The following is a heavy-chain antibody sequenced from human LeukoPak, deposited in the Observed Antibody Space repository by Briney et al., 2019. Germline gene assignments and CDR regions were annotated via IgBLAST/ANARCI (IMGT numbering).Heavy chain of an antibody. CDR3: ARDYDILTGYSGLDY. CDR2: INTNTGNP. Sequence: ASVKVSCKASGYTFTSNALGWVRQAPGQGLEWMGWINTNTGNPTYAQGFTGRFVFSLDTSDNTAYLQISSLQAEDTAVYYCARDYDILTGYSGLDYWGQGTLVTVSS. V-gene: IGHV7-4-1*02. D-gene: IGHD3-9*01. CDR1: GYTFTSNA. J-gene: IGHJ4*02.